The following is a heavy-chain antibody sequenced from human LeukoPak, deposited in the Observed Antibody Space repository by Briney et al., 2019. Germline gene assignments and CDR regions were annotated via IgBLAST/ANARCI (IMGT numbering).Heavy chain of an antibody. Sequence: GESLKISCKGSGYSFTSYWIGWVRQMPGKGLEWMGIIYPGDSDTRYSPSFQGQVTISADKSISTAYLQWSSLKASDTAMYYCARLSHYDLWSGSNNYGMDVWGQGTTVTVSS. V-gene: IGHV5-51*01. CDR3: ARLSHYDLWSGSNNYGMDV. D-gene: IGHD3-3*01. J-gene: IGHJ6*02. CDR1: GYSFTSYW. CDR2: IYPGDSDT.